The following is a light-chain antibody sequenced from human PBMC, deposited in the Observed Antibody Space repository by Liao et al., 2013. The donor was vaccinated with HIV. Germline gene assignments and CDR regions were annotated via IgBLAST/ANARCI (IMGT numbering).Light chain of an antibody. V-gene: IGLV3-21*01. J-gene: IGLJ3*02. CDR2: YDS. CDR1: NIGSKS. CDR3: QVWDGHSDHVV. Sequence: SYELTQPPSVSVAPGKTARITCGGNNIGSKSVHWYQQKPGQAPVLVIYYDSDRPSGIPERFSGSNSGNTATLTISSAEAGDEADYYCQVWDGHSDHVVFGGGTKLTVL.